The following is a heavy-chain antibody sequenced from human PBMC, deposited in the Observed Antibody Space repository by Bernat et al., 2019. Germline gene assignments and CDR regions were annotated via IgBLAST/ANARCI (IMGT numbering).Heavy chain of an antibody. CDR3: ARHPFDYDFWSGYEKGNWFDP. V-gene: IGHV4-39*01. D-gene: IGHD3-3*01. CDR1: GGSISSSSYY. J-gene: IGHJ5*02. Sequence: QLQLQESGPGLVKPSETLSLTCTVSGGSISSSSYYWGWIRQPPGKGLEWIGSIYYSGSTYYNPSLKSRVTISVDTSKNQFSLKLSSVTAADTAVYYCARHPFDYDFWSGYEKGNWFDPWGQGTLVTVPS. CDR2: IYYSGST.